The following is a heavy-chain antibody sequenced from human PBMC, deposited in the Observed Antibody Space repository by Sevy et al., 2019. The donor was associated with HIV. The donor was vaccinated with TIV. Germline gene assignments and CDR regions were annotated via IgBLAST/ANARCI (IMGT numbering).Heavy chain of an antibody. CDR1: GFTFSNYA. CDR3: AKVLARGVAVAGSAWVMDV. J-gene: IGHJ6*02. D-gene: IGHD6-19*01. V-gene: IGHV3-23*01. Sequence: GGSLRLSCAASGFTFSNYAMNWVRQAPGKGLEWVSAISGSGGTTYDADSVKGRFTISRDKSQNTLYLQMNSLRAEDTAVYYCAKVLARGVAVAGSAWVMDVWGQGTTVTVSS. CDR2: ISGSGGTT.